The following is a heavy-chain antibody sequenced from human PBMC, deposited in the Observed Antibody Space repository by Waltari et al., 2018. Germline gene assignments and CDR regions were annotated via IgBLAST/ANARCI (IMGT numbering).Heavy chain of an antibody. V-gene: IGHV4-39*01. D-gene: IGHD3-16*01. J-gene: IGHJ3*01. Sequence: QLQLQESGPGLVKPSETLFLTCTVSGGSSSGTPHHSGWIRQPPGKGLEWIGSIFYSGRTTYNPSLKSRVTISVDTSKSHFSLELTSVTAADTAVYYCARNRSDIALQPGSKRGNTFDLWGQGTKVAVSS. CDR1: GGSSSGTPHH. CDR3: ARNRSDIALQPGSKRGNTFDL. CDR2: IFYSGRT.